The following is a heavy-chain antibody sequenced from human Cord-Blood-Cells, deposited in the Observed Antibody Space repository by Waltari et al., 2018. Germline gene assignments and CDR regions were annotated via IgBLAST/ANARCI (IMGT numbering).Heavy chain of an antibody. CDR3: AKKTPREWLFDY. V-gene: IGHV3-30*18. CDR2: ISYDGSNK. Sequence: QVQLVESGGGVVQPGRSLRLSCAASGFTFSSYGMHWVRQAPGKGLEWVAVISYDGSNKYYADSMKGRFTISRDNSKNTLYLQMNSLRAEDTAVYYCAKKTPREWLFDYWGQGTLVTVSS. J-gene: IGHJ4*02. CDR1: GFTFSSYG. D-gene: IGHD3-3*01.